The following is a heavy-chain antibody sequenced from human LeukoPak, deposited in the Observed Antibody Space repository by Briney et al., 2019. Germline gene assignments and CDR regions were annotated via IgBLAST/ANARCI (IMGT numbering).Heavy chain of an antibody. CDR3: ARDRGPDVLRYFDWLFYG. CDR1: GFTFSDYY. J-gene: IGHJ4*02. Sequence: GGSLRLSCAASGFTFSDYYMSWIRQAPGKGLEWVPYISSSSSYTNYADSVKGRFTISRDNAKNSLYLQMNSLRAEDTAVYYCARDRGPDVLRYFDWLFYGWGQGTLVTVSS. D-gene: IGHD3-9*01. CDR2: ISSSSSYT. V-gene: IGHV3-11*06.